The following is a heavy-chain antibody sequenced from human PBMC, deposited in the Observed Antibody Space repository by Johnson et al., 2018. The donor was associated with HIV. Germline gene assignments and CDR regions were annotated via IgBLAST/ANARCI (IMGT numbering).Heavy chain of an antibody. CDR3: ARSRWGSTLGALDI. CDR1: GFNVSDNY. Sequence: VLLVESGGGVVQPGGSLRLSCAGSGFNVSDNYMSWVRQAPGKGLEWVSVIYSGGSTFNAHSVKGRFTISRDNSENTVYLQMNSLRAEDTAVYYCARSRWGSTLGALDIWGQGTMVTVSS. V-gene: IGHV3-66*01. D-gene: IGHD1-26*01. CDR2: IYSGGST. J-gene: IGHJ3*02.